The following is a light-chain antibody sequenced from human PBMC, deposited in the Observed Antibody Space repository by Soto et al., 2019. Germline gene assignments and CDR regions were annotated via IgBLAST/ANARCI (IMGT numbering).Light chain of an antibody. CDR3: AAWDDSLNGFYV. J-gene: IGLJ1*01. CDR2: SNN. V-gene: IGLV1-44*01. Sequence: QSVLTQPPSASGTPGQRVTISCSGSSSNIGSNTVSWYQQLPGTAPKLLIYSNNRRPSGVPERFSGSNSGTSASLAISGLQSEDEADYYCAAWDDSLNGFYVFGTGTKLT. CDR1: SSNIGSNT.